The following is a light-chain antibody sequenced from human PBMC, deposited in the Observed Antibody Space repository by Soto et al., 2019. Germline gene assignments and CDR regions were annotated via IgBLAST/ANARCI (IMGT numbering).Light chain of an antibody. V-gene: IGLV2-14*01. CDR2: DVS. CDR3: SSYTSSSTPYV. CDR1: SSDVGGYNY. J-gene: IGLJ1*01. Sequence: QSVLTQPASVSGSPGQSITISCTGTSSDVGGYNYVSWYQQHPGKGPKLMIYDVSNRPSGVSNRFSGSKSGNTASLTISGLQAEDEADYYCSSYTSSSTPYVFGTGTEVTVL.